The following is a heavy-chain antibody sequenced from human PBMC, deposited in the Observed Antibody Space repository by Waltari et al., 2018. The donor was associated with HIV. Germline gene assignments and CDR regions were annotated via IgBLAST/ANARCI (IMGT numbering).Heavy chain of an antibody. CDR2: ISYDGSNK. Sequence: QVQLVESGGGVVQPGRSLRLSCAASGFTFSSYAMHWVRQAPGKGLEWVEVISYDGSNKYYADSVKGRFTIPRENSKNTLYLQMNSLGAEDTAVYYCARDRGGGNYGDYEPLFDYWGQGTLVTVSS. CDR3: ARDRGGGNYGDYEPLFDY. J-gene: IGHJ4*02. V-gene: IGHV3-30-3*01. D-gene: IGHD4-17*01. CDR1: GFTFSSYA.